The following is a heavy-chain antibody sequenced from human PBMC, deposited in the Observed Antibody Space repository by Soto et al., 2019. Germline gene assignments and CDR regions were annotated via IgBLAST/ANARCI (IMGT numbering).Heavy chain of an antibody. J-gene: IGHJ4*02. CDR2: ISSSSSYI. D-gene: IGHD3-22*01. CDR1: GFTFSSYS. V-gene: IGHV3-21*01. Sequence: EVQLVESGGGLVKPGGSLRRSCAASGFTFSSYSMNWVRQAPGKGLEWVSSISSSSSYIYYADSVKGRFTISRDNAKNSLYLQMNSLRAEDTAVYYCARDSTDSSGYYAPFDYWGQGTLVTVSS. CDR3: ARDSTDSSGYYAPFDY.